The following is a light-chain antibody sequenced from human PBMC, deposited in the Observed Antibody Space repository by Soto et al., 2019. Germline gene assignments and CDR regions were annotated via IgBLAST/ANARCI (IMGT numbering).Light chain of an antibody. V-gene: IGKV3-20*01. CDR1: QSVSSNY. Sequence: TVMTQPPGTLSLSPGETATLSCRASQSVSSNYVAWFHQKPGQAPRLLIYGASSRATGVPDRFSASGSGTDFTLTISRLEPEDFAVYYCQQYGRSPFTLGPGTKVDIK. CDR3: QQYGRSPFT. CDR2: GAS. J-gene: IGKJ3*01.